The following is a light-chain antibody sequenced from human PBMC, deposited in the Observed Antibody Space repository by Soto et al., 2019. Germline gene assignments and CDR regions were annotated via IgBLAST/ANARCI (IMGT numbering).Light chain of an antibody. V-gene: IGKV3-11*01. Sequence: VLTEAAVTLYLTPGERATLSCRASQSFRGLLAWYQQKPGQAPRLLIYDAYNRATGIPPRFSGSGSGTDFTLTISSLEPEDSAVYYCPQRHMLLIPFCQVTRLAIK. CDR3: PQRHMLLIP. CDR1: QSFRGL. CDR2: DAY. J-gene: IGKJ5*01.